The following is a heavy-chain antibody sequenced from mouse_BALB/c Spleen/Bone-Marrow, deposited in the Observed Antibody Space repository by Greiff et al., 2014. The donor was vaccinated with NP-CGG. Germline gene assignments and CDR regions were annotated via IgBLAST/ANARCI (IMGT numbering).Heavy chain of an antibody. CDR2: IDPSDSYS. Sequence: QVQLQQSGAEFVKPGASVKLSCKASGYTFTSYWMHWVKQRPGQGLEWIGEIDPSDSYSNYNQKFKGKATLTVDKSSSTAYMQLSSLTSEDSDVYYCARRELGPRWFAYWGQGTLVTVSA. CDR3: ARRELGPRWFAY. J-gene: IGHJ3*01. CDR1: GYTFTSYW. D-gene: IGHD3-1*01. V-gene: IGHV1-69*02.